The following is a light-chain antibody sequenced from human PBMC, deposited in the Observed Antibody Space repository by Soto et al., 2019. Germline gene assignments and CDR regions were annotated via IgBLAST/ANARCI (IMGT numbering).Light chain of an antibody. J-gene: IGLJ2*01. CDR2: EDI. CDR1: SSDVGSYNL. Sequence: QSALTQPASVSGSPGQSITISCTGTSSDVGSYNLVSWYQQHPGKAPKLMIYEDIERPSGVSNRFSGSKSGNTASLTISGLQTEHEADYYCCSYAGGTSVVFGGGTKVTVL. V-gene: IGLV2-23*01. CDR3: CSYAGGTSVV.